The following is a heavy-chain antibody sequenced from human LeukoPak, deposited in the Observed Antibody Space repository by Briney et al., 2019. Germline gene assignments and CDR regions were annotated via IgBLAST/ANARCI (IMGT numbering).Heavy chain of an antibody. Sequence: NPSETLSLTCAVYGGSFSGYYWSWIRQPPGKGLEWIGEINHSGSTNYNPSLKSRVTISVDTSKNQFSLKLSSVTAADTAVYYCARGPPVAGTRKNDYWGQGTLVTVSS. J-gene: IGHJ4*02. CDR1: GGSFSGYY. D-gene: IGHD6-19*01. CDR2: INHSGST. CDR3: ARGPPVAGTRKNDY. V-gene: IGHV4-34*01.